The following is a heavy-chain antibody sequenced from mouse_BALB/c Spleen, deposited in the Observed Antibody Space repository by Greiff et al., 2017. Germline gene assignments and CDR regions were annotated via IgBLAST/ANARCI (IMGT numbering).Heavy chain of an antibody. V-gene: IGHV5-6*01. D-gene: IGHD2-1*01. Sequence: EVQLQESGGDLVKPGGSLKLSCAASGFTFSSYGMSWVRQTPDKRLEWVATISSGGSYTYYPDSVKGRFTISRDNAKNTLYLQMSSLKSEDTAMYYCARLGGNQAWFAYWGQGTLVTVSA. CDR3: ARLGGNQAWFAY. CDR1: GFTFSSYG. J-gene: IGHJ3*01. CDR2: ISSGGSYT.